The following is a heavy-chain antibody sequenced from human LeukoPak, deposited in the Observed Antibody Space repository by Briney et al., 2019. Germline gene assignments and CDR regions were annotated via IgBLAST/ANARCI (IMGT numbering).Heavy chain of an antibody. CDR2: INCDGSTT. V-gene: IGHV3-74*01. CDR3: ARRVSATRWFDP. CDR1: GFTLSSHW. D-gene: IGHD2-15*01. J-gene: IGHJ5*02. Sequence: GGTLRLSCAASGFTLSSHWMHWVRQAPGKGLVWVSRINCDGSTTYYADSVKGRFTISRDKAENTLYLQMNSLRVEDTAVYYCARRVSATRWFDPWGQGTLVTVSS.